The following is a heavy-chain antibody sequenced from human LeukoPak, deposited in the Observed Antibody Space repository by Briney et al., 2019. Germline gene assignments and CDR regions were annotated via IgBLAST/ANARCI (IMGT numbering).Heavy chain of an antibody. CDR3: ARVRGDFETD. D-gene: IGHD3-16*01. CDR2: LYYSGST. CDR1: GGSISSYY. J-gene: IGHJ1*01. V-gene: IGHV4-59*01. Sequence: SETLSLTCSVSGGSISSYYWTWIRQPPGKGLEWIGYLYYSGSTTYNPSLKSRVTISVDTSKSQFSLKLISVTAADPAIYYCARVRGDFETDWGQGTLVTVSS.